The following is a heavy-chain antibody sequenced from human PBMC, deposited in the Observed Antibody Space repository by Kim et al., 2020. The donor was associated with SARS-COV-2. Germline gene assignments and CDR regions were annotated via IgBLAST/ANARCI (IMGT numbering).Heavy chain of an antibody. Sequence: SETLSHTCIVSSDSFSAYYWSWIRQIPGKRLEWIGYIFYSGGTNYNPSLKSRATISWDTSRNQFSLDLTSVTQADMAVYYCARSEGRASWHQFDYWGQGVLVTVSS. CDR3: ARSEGRASWHQFDY. V-gene: IGHV4-59*01. CDR2: IFYSGGT. CDR1: SDSFSAYY. J-gene: IGHJ4*02.